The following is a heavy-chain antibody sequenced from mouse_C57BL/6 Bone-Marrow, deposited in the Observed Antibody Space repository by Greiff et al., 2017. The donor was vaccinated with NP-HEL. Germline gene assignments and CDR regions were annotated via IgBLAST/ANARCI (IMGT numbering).Heavy chain of an antibody. CDR2: IDPSDSET. D-gene: IGHD3-2*02. J-gene: IGHJ2*01. CDR3: ARSAAQATYFDY. V-gene: IGHV1-52*01. Sequence: QVQLQQPGAELVRPGSSVKLSCKASGYTFTSYWMHWVKQRPIQGLEWIGNIDPSDSETHYNQKFKDKATLTVDKSSSTAYMQLSSLTSEDSAVYYCARSAAQATYFDYWGQGTTLTVSS. CDR1: GYTFTSYW.